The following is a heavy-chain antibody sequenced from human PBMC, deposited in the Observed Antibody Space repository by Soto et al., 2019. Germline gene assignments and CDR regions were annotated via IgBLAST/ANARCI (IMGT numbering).Heavy chain of an antibody. J-gene: IGHJ4*02. D-gene: IGHD4-17*01. Sequence: ITLKESGPTLVKPTQTLTLTCNLSEFSLSASGVGVGWFRQPPGKALEWLALLYWGDDKRYRPSLKSRLSVTRDTSKNEVVLTMANMDPVDTGTYFCDYSPQVPVTTYYFEAWAQGTLVTVSA. CDR1: EFSLSASGVG. CDR2: LYWGDDK. V-gene: IGHV2-5*02. CDR3: DYSPQVPVTTYYFEA.